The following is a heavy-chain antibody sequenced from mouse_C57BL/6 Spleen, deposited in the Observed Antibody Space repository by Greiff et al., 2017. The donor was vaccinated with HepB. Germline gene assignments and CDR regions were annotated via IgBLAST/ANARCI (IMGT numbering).Heavy chain of an antibody. Sequence: QVQLKQSGAELVRPGASVKLSCKASGYTFTDYYINWVKQRPGQGLEWIARIYPGSGNTYYNEKFKGKATLTAEKSSSTAYMQLSSLTSEDSAVYFCARGGKELPYYAMDYWGQGTSVTVSS. CDR3: ARGGKELPYYAMDY. V-gene: IGHV1-76*01. CDR1: GYTFTDYY. J-gene: IGHJ4*01. CDR2: IYPGSGNT.